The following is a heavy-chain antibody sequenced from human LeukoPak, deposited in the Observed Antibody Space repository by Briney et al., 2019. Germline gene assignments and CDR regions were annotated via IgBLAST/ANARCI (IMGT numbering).Heavy chain of an antibody. D-gene: IGHD1-26*01. CDR3: AKDRDYSGSYGYFDY. CDR1: GFTFSSYA. CDR2: ISGRGGST. V-gene: IGHV3-23*01. Sequence: GGSLRLSCAASGFTFSSYAMSWVRQAPGKGLEWVSAISGRGGSTYYADSVKGRFTISRDNSKNTLYLQMNSLRAEDTAVYYCAKDRDYSGSYGYFDYWGQGTLVTVSS. J-gene: IGHJ4*02.